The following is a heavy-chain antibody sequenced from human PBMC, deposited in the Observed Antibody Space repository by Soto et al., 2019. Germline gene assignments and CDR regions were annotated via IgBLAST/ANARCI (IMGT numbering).Heavy chain of an antibody. CDR3: AKDLEPAPEEMATIGIDY. CDR1: GFTFSSYG. D-gene: IGHD2-15*01. Sequence: GGSLRLSCAASGFTFSSYGMHWVRQAPGKGLEWVAVISYDGSNKYYADSVKGRFTISRDNSKNTLYLQMNSLRAEDTAVYYCAKDLEPAPEEMATIGIDYGGQETLVTVPS. CDR2: ISYDGSNK. J-gene: IGHJ4*02. V-gene: IGHV3-30*18.